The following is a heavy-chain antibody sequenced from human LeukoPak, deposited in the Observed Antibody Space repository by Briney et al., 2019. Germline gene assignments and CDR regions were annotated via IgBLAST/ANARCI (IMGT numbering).Heavy chain of an antibody. CDR3: ARGSSNSIMITFGGVIVPFDY. V-gene: IGHV1-2*02. CDR2: INPNSGGT. D-gene: IGHD3-16*02. J-gene: IGHJ4*02. Sequence: GSVKVSCKASGYTFTGYYMHWVRQAPGQGLEWMGWINPNSGGTNYAQKFQGRVTMTRDTSISTAYMELSRLRSGDTAVYYCARGSSNSIMITFGGVIVPFDYWGQGTLVTVSS. CDR1: GYTFTGYY.